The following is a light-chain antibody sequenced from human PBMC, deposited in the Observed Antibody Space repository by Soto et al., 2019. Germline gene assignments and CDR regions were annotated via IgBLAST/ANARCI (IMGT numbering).Light chain of an antibody. J-gene: IGKJ2*03. CDR1: QNLLATANNKNH. V-gene: IGKV4-1*01. CDR2: WAS. Sequence: DFVMTQSPDSLSVSLGERATINCRSSQNLLATANNKNHLAWYQHKAGQPPKLLIYWASTRGPGVPDRFTGSGSGTHFTLTISSLPAEDVAVYYCHQYYSTPPSFGQGTKLESK. CDR3: HQYYSTPPS.